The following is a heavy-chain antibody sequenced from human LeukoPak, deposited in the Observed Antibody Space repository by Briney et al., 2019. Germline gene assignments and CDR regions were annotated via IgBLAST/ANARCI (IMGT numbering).Heavy chain of an antibody. J-gene: IGHJ4*02. CDR1: GFTFSSYA. CDR2: ISSNGGST. Sequence: GGSLRLSCAASGFTFSSYAMHWVRQAPGKGLEYVSAISSNGGSTYYANSVKGRFTISRDNSKNTLYLQMGSLRAEDMAVYYCARANEAGSGWYSLRNPFDYWGQGTLVTVSS. CDR3: ARANEAGSGWYSLRNPFDY. D-gene: IGHD6-19*01. V-gene: IGHV3-64*01.